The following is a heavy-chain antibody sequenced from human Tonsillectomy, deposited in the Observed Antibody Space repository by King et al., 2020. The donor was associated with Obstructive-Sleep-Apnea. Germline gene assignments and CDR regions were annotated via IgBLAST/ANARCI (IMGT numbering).Heavy chain of an antibody. J-gene: IGHJ4*02. CDR1: GDSISSSY. CDR3: ARKTGILFDY. Sequence: QLQESGPGLVEPSETLSLTCTVSGDSISSSYWSWLRQPPGKGLEWIGYIFYSGSTNYNPSLKSRVTISIDTSKNQFSLKLSSVTAADTAVYYCARKTGILFDYWGQGTLVTVSS. V-gene: IGHV4-59*01. CDR2: IFYSGST.